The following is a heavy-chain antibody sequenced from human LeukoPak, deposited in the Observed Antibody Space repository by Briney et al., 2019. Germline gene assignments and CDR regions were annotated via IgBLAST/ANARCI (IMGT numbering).Heavy chain of an antibody. CDR1: GGSISTYY. D-gene: IGHD1-26*01. Sequence: SSETLSLTCTVSGGSISTYYWSWIRQPPGKGLEWIGYIYYTGSTSYSPSLKSRVTMSLDASKNQFSLELNSVTPADTAVYYCARGGNYWPQWWFDPWGRGTLVSVSS. CDR2: IYYTGST. CDR3: ARGGNYWPQWWFDP. V-gene: IGHV4-59*01. J-gene: IGHJ5*02.